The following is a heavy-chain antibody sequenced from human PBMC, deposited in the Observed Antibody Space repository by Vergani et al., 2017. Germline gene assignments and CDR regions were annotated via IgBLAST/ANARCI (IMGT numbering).Heavy chain of an antibody. Sequence: QVQLQESGPGLLKTSQTLALTCTVSGDSISRDNLYWHWVRQPAGKGLEWIVRFYSSGIYNYNPSLKSRGSVSLDTSKNQFSLHLTSVTAADSATYYCASARGFRGSYFHLGLWGQGALVNVSS. CDR3: ASARGFRGSYFHLGL. CDR1: GDSISRDNLY. J-gene: IGHJ4*02. D-gene: IGHD1-26*01. V-gene: IGHV4-61*02. CDR2: FYSSGIY.